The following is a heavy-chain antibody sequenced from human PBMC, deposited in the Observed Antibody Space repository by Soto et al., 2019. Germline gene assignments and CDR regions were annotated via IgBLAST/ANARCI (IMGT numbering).Heavy chain of an antibody. CDR1: GFTFTSYA. D-gene: IGHD6-13*01. Sequence: PGGSLRLSCAASGFTFTSYAMRWVRKAPGKGLEWVSAISGSGGSTYYADSVKGRFTISRDNSKNTLYLQMNSLRAEDTAVYYCASPIGIAAAGSDYWGQGTLVTVSS. CDR3: ASPIGIAAAGSDY. J-gene: IGHJ4*02. CDR2: ISGSGGST. V-gene: IGHV3-23*01.